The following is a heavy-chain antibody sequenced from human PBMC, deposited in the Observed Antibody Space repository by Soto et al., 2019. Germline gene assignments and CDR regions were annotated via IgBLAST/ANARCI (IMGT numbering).Heavy chain of an antibody. Sequence: QVQLRESGPGLVKPSQTLSLTCTVSGGSISTGGFYWHWIRQYPGKGLEWIGSIFYSGRTSDNPSLPSRGTMAIEASKIGFSLRLSSVTAADTAVYYCAQAVVFTGGDAFDGWGQGRLVTVSS. D-gene: IGHD1-1*01. CDR3: AQAVVFTGGDAFDG. CDR2: IFYSGRT. V-gene: IGHV4-31*03. CDR1: GGSISTGGFY. J-gene: IGHJ3*01.